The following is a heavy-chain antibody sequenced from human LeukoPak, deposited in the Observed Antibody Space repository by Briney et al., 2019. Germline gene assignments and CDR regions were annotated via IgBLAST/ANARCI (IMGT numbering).Heavy chain of an antibody. CDR1: GFTFSSYG. CDR3: VRVALASGSRARWSFHH. Sequence: GGSLRLSCTASGFTFSSYGMHWVRQAPGKGLEWVAVIWYDGSNKYYADSVKGRFTISRDNSKNTLYLQMNSLRAEDTAVYYCVRVALASGSRARWSFHHWGQGTLVAVSS. J-gene: IGHJ1*01. CDR2: IWYDGSNK. V-gene: IGHV3-33*01. D-gene: IGHD6-13*01.